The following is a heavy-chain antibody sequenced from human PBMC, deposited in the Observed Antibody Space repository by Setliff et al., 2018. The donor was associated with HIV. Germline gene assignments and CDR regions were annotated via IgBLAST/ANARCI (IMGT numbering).Heavy chain of an antibody. D-gene: IGHD2-2*01. CDR1: GFTFSHYY. Sequence: LRLSCAASGFTFSHYYMSWIRKAPGKGLQWVSDISGSGTTIYYADSVKGRFTISRDNANNLLYLQMNSLRAEDTAVYYCARDQEHIIVVSATGNMPGYLHYYYMDVWGKGSTVTVSS. CDR2: ISGSGTTI. CDR3: ARDQEHIIVVSATGNMPGYLHYYYMDV. V-gene: IGHV3-11*04. J-gene: IGHJ6*03.